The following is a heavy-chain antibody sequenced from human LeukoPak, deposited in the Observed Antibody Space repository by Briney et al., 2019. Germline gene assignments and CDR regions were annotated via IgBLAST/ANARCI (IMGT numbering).Heavy chain of an antibody. CDR1: GFTFSDYY. D-gene: IGHD5-18*01. J-gene: IGHJ4*02. CDR3: TRADSYGYQKFDY. CDR2: ISSSGSTI. V-gene: IGHV3-11*01. Sequence: GGSLRLSCAASGFTFSDYYMSWIRQAPGKGLEWVSYISSSGSTIYYADSVKGRFTISRDNAKNSLYLQMNSLKTEDTAVYYCTRADSYGYQKFDYWGQGTLVTVSS.